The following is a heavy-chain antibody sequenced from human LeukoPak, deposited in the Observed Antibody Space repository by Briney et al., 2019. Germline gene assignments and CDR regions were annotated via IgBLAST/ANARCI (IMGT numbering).Heavy chain of an antibody. V-gene: IGHV3-30*04. Sequence: GGSLRLSCAASGFKFYSYAMHWVRQAPGKGLEWVASISFDGSEKYYRDSVKGQFTISRDNSKNTVSLQMNSLRPEDTAVYYCARSPGPAAVAFDYWGQGTLVTVSS. J-gene: IGHJ4*02. CDR3: ARSPGPAAVAFDY. CDR1: GFKFYSYA. CDR2: ISFDGSEK. D-gene: IGHD6-13*01.